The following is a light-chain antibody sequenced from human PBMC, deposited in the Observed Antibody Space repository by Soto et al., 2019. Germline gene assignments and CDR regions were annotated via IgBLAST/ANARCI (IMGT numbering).Light chain of an antibody. CDR1: ASNLGGNP. V-gene: IGLV1-44*01. CDR2: TNH. Sequence: QSVLTQPHSLSGTPGQKVSISCCGSASNLGGNPVNWYQHLPGAAPKLLIYTNHQRPSGVPDRFSGSKSGTSASLAISGLRSEDEADFYCAAWDDSLNAVVFGGGTKLTVL. CDR3: AAWDDSLNAVV. J-gene: IGLJ2*01.